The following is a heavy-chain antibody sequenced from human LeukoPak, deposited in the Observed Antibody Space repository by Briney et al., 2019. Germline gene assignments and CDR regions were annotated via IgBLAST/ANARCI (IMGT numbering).Heavy chain of an antibody. CDR3: ARRRRLYGSGSYTFDY. V-gene: IGHV4-59*12. Sequence: SETLSLTCTVSGGSISSYYWSWIRQPPGKGLEWIGYIYYSGSTNYNPSLKSRVTISVDTSKNQFSLKLSSVTAADTAVYYCARRRRLYGSGSYTFDYWGQGTLVTVSS. CDR1: GGSISSYY. CDR2: IYYSGST. D-gene: IGHD3-10*01. J-gene: IGHJ4*02.